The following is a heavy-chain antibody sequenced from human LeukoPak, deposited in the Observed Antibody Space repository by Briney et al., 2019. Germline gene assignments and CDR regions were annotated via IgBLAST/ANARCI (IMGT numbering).Heavy chain of an antibody. CDR2: INPSGGST. J-gene: IGHJ4*02. Sequence: ASVKVSRKASGGTFSSYAISWVRQAPGQGLEWMGIINPSGGSTSYAQKFQGRVTMTRDTSTSTVYMELSSLRSEDTAVYYCARVGTSLQSEWGQGTLVTVSS. CDR3: ARVGTSLQSE. V-gene: IGHV1-46*01. D-gene: IGHD5-24*01. CDR1: GGTFSSYA.